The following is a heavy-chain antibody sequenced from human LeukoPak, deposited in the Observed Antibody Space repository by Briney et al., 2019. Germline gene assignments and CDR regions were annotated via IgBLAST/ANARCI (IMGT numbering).Heavy chain of an antibody. J-gene: IGHJ3*02. CDR2: IYSGGST. CDR1: GFTVSSNY. D-gene: IGHD5-24*01. CDR3: AREGRWLQLSGLGAFDI. V-gene: IGHV3-66*01. Sequence: GGSLRLSCAASGFTVSSNYMSWVRQAPGKGLEWVSVIYSGGSTYYADSVKGRFTISRDNSKNTLYLQMNSLRAEDTAVYYCAREGRWLQLSGLGAFDIWGQGTMVTVSS.